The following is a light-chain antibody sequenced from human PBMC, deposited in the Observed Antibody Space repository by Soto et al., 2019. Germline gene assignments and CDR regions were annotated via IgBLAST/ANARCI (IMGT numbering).Light chain of an antibody. V-gene: IGLV2-14*01. CDR1: SSDVGGYNH. J-gene: IGLJ2*01. CDR3: SSYTSSSTVV. CDR2: DVS. Sequence: QSVLTQPATVSGSPGQSITISCTGTSSDVGGYNHVSWYQQHPGKVPKLMIYDVSNRPSGVSNRFSGSKSGNTASLTISGLQAEDEADYYCSSYTSSSTVVFGGGTKVTVL.